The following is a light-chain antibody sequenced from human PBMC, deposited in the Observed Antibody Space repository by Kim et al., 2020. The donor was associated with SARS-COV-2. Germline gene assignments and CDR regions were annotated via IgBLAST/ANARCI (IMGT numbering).Light chain of an antibody. V-gene: IGKV1-5*01. CDR3: QQYNSYSGYT. CDR2: DAS. CDR1: QSISSW. J-gene: IGKJ2*01. Sequence: DIQMTQSPSTLSASVGDRVTITCRASQSISSWLAWYQQKPGKAPKLLIYDASSLESGVPSRFSGSGSGTEFTLTISSLQPDDFATYYCQQYNSYSGYTFGQVTKLE.